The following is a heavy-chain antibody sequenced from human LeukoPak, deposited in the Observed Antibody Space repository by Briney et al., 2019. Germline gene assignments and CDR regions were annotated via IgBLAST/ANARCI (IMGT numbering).Heavy chain of an antibody. D-gene: IGHD3-16*01. J-gene: IGHJ6*03. CDR2: IYYSGST. CDR1: GGSISSSSYY. V-gene: IGHV4-39*07. Sequence: PSETLSLTCTVSGGSISSSSYYWGWIRQPPGKGLEWIGSIYYSGSTYYNPSLKSRVTISVDTSKNQFSLKLSSVTAADTAVYYCARAPGGRYYYYYYMDVWGKGTTVTVSS. CDR3: ARAPGGRYYYYYYMDV.